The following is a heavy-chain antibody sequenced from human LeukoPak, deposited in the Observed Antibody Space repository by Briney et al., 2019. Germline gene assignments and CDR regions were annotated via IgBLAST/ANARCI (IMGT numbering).Heavy chain of an antibody. CDR2: IYYSGST. J-gene: IGHJ4*02. D-gene: IGHD6-13*01. Sequence: SETLSLTCTVSSGSISTSNYYWGWIRQPPGKGLEWIGYIYYSGSTNYNPSLKSRVTISVDTSKNQFSLKLSSVTAADTAVYYCAREVVAAAGTVDYWGQGTLVTVSS. CDR3: AREVVAAAGTVDY. V-gene: IGHV4-61*01. CDR1: SGSISTSNYY.